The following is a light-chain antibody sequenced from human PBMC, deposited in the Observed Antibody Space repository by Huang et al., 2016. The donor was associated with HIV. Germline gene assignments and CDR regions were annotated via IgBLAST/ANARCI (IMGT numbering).Light chain of an antibody. CDR1: QGISNS. V-gene: IGKV1-NL1*01. CDR3: QQYYSTPQT. CDR2: AAS. Sequence: DIQMTQSPSSLSASVGDRVTITCRASQGISNSLAWYQQKPGKAPKLLLYAASRLESGVPSRCSGSGSGTDYTLTISSLQPEDCATYYCQQYYSTPQTFGQGTKVEIK. J-gene: IGKJ1*01.